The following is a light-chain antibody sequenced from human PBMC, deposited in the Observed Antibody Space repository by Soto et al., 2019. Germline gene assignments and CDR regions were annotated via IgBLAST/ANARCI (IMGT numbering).Light chain of an antibody. J-gene: IGKJ5*01. CDR1: QSISSSF. V-gene: IGKV3-20*01. Sequence: IVLTQSPGTLYLSPGERATLSCRASQSISSSFLAWYQQKPGQAPRLRIYGASSRATGIPDRFSGSGSGTDFTLTISRLEPEDFAVYYCQQYVISPITFGQGTRLEIK. CDR3: QQYVISPIT. CDR2: GAS.